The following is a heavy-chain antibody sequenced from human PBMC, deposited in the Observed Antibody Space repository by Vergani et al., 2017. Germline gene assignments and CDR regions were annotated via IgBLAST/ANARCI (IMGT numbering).Heavy chain of an antibody. CDR3: ARGSYNWNDPEAFDI. V-gene: IGHV3-21*01. CDR1: GFTFSSYS. J-gene: IGHJ3*02. D-gene: IGHD1-1*01. Sequence: EVQLVESGGGLVKPGGSLRLSCAASGFTFSSYSMNWVRQAPGKGLEWVSSISSSSSYIYYADSVKGRFTISRDNAKNSLYLQMNSLRAEDTAVYYCARGSYNWNDPEAFDIWGQGTMVTVSS. CDR2: ISSSSSYI.